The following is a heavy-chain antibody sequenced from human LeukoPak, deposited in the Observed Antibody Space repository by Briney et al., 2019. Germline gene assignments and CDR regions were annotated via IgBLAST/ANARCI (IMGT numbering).Heavy chain of an antibody. CDR2: INHSGST. V-gene: IGHV4-34*01. CDR3: ARVTYYYYYMDV. Sequence: SETLSLTCAVYGGSFSGYYWSWIRQPPGKGLEWIGEINHSGSTNYNPSLKSRVTISVDTSKNQFSLKLSSVTAADTAVYYCARVTYYYYYMDVWGKGTTVTVSS. CDR1: GGSFSGYY. J-gene: IGHJ6*03.